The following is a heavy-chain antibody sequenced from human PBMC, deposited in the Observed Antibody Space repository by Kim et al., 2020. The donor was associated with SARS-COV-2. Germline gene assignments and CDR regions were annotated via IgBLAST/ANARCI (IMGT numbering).Heavy chain of an antibody. J-gene: IGHJ6*02. CDR3: ARGGCSSTSCYTYYYYYGMDV. CDR2: IIPIFGTA. D-gene: IGHD2-2*02. CDR1: GGTFSSYA. Sequence: SVKVSCKASGGTFSSYAISWVRQAPGQGLEWMGGIIPIFGTANYAQKFQGRVTITADKSTSTAYMELSSLRSEDTAVYYCARGGCSSTSCYTYYYYYGMDVWGQGTTVTVSS. V-gene: IGHV1-69*06.